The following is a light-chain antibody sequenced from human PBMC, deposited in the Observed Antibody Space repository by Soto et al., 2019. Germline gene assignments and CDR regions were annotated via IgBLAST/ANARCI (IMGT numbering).Light chain of an antibody. CDR1: KNDVGFYDF. J-gene: IGLJ1*01. CDR3: KSYAGSNTYV. Sequence: QSALARPPSASGSAGQSVTSACTGTKNDVGFYDFVSWYQHHPGKAPRLIIYEVVQRPSGVPDRFSGSKSGNTASLTVSGLQAADEADYFCKSYAGSNTYVFGSGTKVTVL. CDR2: EVV. V-gene: IGLV2-8*01.